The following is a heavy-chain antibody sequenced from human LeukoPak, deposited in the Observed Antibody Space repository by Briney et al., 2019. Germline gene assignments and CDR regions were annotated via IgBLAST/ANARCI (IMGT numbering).Heavy chain of an antibody. CDR3: VSFYETY. CDR2: INSDGSWT. D-gene: IGHD2/OR15-2a*01. CDR1: GNYW. V-gene: IGHV3-74*01. Sequence: GGSLRLSCAASGNYWMHWVRQAPGKGLVWVSHINSDGSWTSYADSVKGRFTISKDNAKNTVYLQMNSLRAEDTAVYYCVSFYETYWGRGTLVNVSS. J-gene: IGHJ4*02.